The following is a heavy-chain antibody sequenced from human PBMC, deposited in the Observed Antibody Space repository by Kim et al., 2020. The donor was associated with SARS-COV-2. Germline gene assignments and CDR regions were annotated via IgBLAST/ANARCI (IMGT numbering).Heavy chain of an antibody. Sequence: SQTLSLTCAISGDSVSSNSAAWNWIRQSPSRGLEWLGRTYYRSKWYNDYAVSVKSRITINPDTSKNQFSLQLNSVTPEDTAEYYCARDASGYSSSWSIRNWFDPRGQGTLVTVSS. J-gene: IGHJ5*02. V-gene: IGHV6-1*01. D-gene: IGHD6-13*01. CDR3: ARDASGYSSSWSIRNWFDP. CDR2: TYYRSKWYN. CDR1: GDSVSSNSAA.